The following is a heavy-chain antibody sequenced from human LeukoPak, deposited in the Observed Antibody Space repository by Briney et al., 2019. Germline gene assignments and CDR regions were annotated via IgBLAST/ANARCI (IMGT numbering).Heavy chain of an antibody. CDR2: INHSGST. Sequence: SETLSLTCAVYGGSFSGYYWSWIRQPPGKGLEWIGEINHSGSTNYNPSLKSRVTISVDTSKNQFSLKLSSVTAADTAVYYYARSRLRSMIYWGQGTLVTVSS. D-gene: IGHD3-16*01. V-gene: IGHV4-34*01. CDR1: GGSFSGYY. CDR3: ARSRLRSMIY. J-gene: IGHJ4*02.